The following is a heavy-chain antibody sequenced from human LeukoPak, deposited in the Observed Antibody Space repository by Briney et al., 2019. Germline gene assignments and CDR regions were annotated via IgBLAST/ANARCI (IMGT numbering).Heavy chain of an antibody. Sequence: GGSLRLSCAASGFSFSSYSMNWVRQAPGKGLEWVSSISSSSSYIYYTDSVKGRFTISRDNAKNSLYLQMNSLRAEDTAVYYCARDTTYGSGTYSFAYWGQGTLVTVSS. CDR1: GFSFSSYS. CDR3: ARDTTYGSGTYSFAY. CDR2: ISSSSSYI. V-gene: IGHV3-21*01. D-gene: IGHD3-10*01. J-gene: IGHJ4*02.